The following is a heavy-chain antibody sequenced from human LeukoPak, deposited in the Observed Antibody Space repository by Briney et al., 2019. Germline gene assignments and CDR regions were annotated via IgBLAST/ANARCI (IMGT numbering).Heavy chain of an antibody. D-gene: IGHD3-3*01. J-gene: IGHJ5*02. CDR1: GFTVSNNY. Sequence: GGSLRLSCAASGFTVSNNYMSWVRQAPGKGLEWVSVIYSGGSTYFADSVKGRFTISRDYSKNTLYLQMNSLRAEDTAVYYCAKDSNDFWSGYPNWFDPWGQGTLVTVSS. CDR2: IYSGGST. CDR3: AKDSNDFWSGYPNWFDP. V-gene: IGHV3-53*01.